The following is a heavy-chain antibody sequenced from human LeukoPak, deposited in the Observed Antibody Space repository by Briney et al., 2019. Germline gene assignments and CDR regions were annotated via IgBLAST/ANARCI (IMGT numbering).Heavy chain of an antibody. D-gene: IGHD6-13*01. CDR3: ARETPDEQLVDY. J-gene: IGHJ4*02. Sequence: ASVKVSCKASGYTFTSYYMHWVRQAPGQGLEWMGIINPSGGSTSYAQKFQGRVTMSRDTSTSTVYMELSSLRSEDTAVYYCARETPDEQLVDYWGQGTLVTVSS. CDR1: GYTFTSYY. CDR2: INPSGGST. V-gene: IGHV1-46*01.